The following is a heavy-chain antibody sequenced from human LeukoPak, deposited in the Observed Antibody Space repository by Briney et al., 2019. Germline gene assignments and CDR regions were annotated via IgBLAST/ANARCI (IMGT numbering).Heavy chain of an antibody. CDR1: GFTFSSYS. J-gene: IGHJ4*02. Sequence: PGGSLRLSCAASGFTFSSYSMNWVRQAPGKGLEWVSAISGSGGSTYYADSVKGRFTISRDNSKNTLYLQMNSLRAEDTAVYYCAKTSGYDTDPFDYWGQGTLVTVSS. CDR3: AKTSGYDTDPFDY. V-gene: IGHV3-23*01. CDR2: ISGSGGST. D-gene: IGHD5-12*01.